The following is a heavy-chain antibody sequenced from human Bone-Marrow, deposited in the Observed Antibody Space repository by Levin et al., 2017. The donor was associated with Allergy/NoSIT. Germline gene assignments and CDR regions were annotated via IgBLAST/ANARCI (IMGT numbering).Heavy chain of an antibody. CDR1: GGSMSNYY. D-gene: IGHD2/OR15-2a*01. CDR2: IYFTGSI. J-gene: IGHJ5*02. CDR3: ARLLNSSRNLYNWFDP. V-gene: IGHV4-59*01. Sequence: ESLKISCTVSGGSMSNYYWSWIRQPPGKGLEWMGYIYFTGSINYNPSLKSRVSISVDAPKNQFSLNLSSVTAADTAVYYCARLLNSSRNLYNWFDPWGQGTLVTVSS.